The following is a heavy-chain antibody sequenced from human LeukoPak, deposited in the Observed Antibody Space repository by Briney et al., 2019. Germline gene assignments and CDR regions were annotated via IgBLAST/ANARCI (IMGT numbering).Heavy chain of an antibody. V-gene: IGHV1-2*02. CDR1: GYTFTGYY. CDR3: ARVPGKYYYGSGSKYHYYYGMDV. Sequence: ASVKVSCKASGYTFTGYYMHWVRQAPGQGLEWMGWINPNSGGTNYAQKFQGRVTMTRDTSISTAYIELSRLRSDDTAVYYCARVPGKYYYGSGSKYHYYYGMDVWGQGTTVTVSS. CDR2: INPNSGGT. J-gene: IGHJ6*02. D-gene: IGHD3-10*01.